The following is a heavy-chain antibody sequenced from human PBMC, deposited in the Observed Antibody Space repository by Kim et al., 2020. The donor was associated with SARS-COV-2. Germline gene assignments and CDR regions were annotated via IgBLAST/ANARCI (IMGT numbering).Heavy chain of an antibody. J-gene: IGHJ5*02. CDR2: ININTGNP. D-gene: IGHD2-15*01. CDR1: GYTFTSYA. CDR3: AVIGVVAATKEGDP. Sequence: ALVKVSCKASGYTFTSYAMNWVRQAPGQGLEWMGWININTGNPTYAQGFTGRFVFSLDTSVSTAYLQISSLKAEDTAVYYCAVIGVVAATKEGDPWGQGTLVTVSS. V-gene: IGHV7-4-1*02.